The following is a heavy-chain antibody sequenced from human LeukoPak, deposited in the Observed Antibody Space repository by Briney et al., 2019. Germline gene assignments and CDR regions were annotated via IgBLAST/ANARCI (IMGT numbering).Heavy chain of an antibody. CDR1: GGTFSSYA. D-gene: IGHD3-10*01. J-gene: IGHJ6*03. Sequence: GSSVKVSCKASGGTFSSYAISWVRQAPGQGLEWMGGIIPIFGTANYAQKFQGRVTITADESTSTAYMELSSLRSEDTAVYYCARDRRTMVRGVNPGNYYYYYMDVWGKGTTVTV. V-gene: IGHV1-69*01. CDR2: IIPIFGTA. CDR3: ARDRRTMVRGVNPGNYYYYYMDV.